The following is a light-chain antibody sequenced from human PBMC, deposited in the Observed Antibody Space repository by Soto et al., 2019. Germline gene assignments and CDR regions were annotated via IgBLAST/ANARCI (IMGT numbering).Light chain of an antibody. CDR2: EVS. V-gene: IGLV2-14*01. Sequence: QSALTQPASVSGSPGQSITISCTGTSRDVGGYNYVSWYQQHPGKAPKLMIYEVSNRPSGVSNRFSGSKSGNTASLTISGLQAEDEADYYCNSYTYSSNTRVFGGGTKLTVL. CDR3: NSYTYSSNTRV. J-gene: IGLJ2*01. CDR1: SRDVGGYNY.